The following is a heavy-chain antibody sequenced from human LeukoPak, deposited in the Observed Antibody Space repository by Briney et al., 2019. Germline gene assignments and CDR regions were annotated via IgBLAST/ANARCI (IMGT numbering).Heavy chain of an antibody. CDR3: AKRSHMLGATNPNYYFDH. J-gene: IGHJ4*02. D-gene: IGHD1-26*01. V-gene: IGHV3-23*01. CDR2: ISITVGGT. Sequence: GGSLRLSCAASGFTFSSYAMSWVRQAPGKGLEWVSAISITVGGTYYADSVKGRFTISRDNSKNTLYLQMNSLSAEDTAVYYCAKRSHMLGATNPNYYFDHWGQGTIVTVSS. CDR1: GFTFSSYA.